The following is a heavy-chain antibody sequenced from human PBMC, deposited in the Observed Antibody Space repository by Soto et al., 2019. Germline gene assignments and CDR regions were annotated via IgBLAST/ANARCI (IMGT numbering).Heavy chain of an antibody. CDR3: ARQLELWAFDI. D-gene: IGHD1-1*01. Sequence: ASVKVSCKASGGTFSSYAISWVRQAPGQGLEWMGGTIPIFGTANYAQKFQGRVTITADESTSTAYMELSSLRSEDTAVYYCARQLELWAFDIWGQGTMVTVSS. CDR1: GGTFSSYA. J-gene: IGHJ3*02. CDR2: TIPIFGTA. V-gene: IGHV1-69*13.